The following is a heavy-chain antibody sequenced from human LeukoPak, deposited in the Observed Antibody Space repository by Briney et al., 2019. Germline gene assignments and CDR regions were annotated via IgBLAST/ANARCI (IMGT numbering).Heavy chain of an antibody. Sequence: SETLSLTCTVSGGSISSYYWSWIRQPPGNGLEGIGYIYYSGTTNYNPSLKSRVNISVDTSKNQFSLKLSSVPAADTAVYYCARVYSYGYYYYMDVWGKGTTVTISS. CDR3: ARVYSYGYYYYMDV. J-gene: IGHJ6*03. D-gene: IGHD5-18*01. CDR2: IYYSGTT. CDR1: GGSISSYY. V-gene: IGHV4-59*01.